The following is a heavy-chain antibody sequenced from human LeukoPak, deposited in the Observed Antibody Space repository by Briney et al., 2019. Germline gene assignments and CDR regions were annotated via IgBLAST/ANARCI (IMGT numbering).Heavy chain of an antibody. CDR3: AREVVVAATGFDY. Sequence: ASVTVSRNASGYTFTGYYMHWVRHPPGQGLEWVGWINPNSGGTNYAQKFQGRVTMTRDTSISTAYMELSRLRSDDTAVYYCAREVVVAATGFDYGGEGTLLTVSS. CDR2: INPNSGGT. CDR1: GYTFTGYY. J-gene: IGHJ4*02. V-gene: IGHV1-2*02. D-gene: IGHD2-15*01.